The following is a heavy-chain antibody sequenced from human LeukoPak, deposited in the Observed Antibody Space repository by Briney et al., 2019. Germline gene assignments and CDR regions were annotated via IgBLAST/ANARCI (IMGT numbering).Heavy chain of an antibody. V-gene: IGHV3-30*02. J-gene: IGHJ3*02. Sequence: GGSLRLSCVASGFSFGTFGMHWVRQPPGKGLEWVTFIGYGGDNKYYADSVKGRFTISRDNSKNTLYLQMNSLRAEDTAVYYCAKDHEQWLEYAFDIWGQGTMVTVSS. CDR3: AKDHEQWLEYAFDI. CDR2: IGYGGDNK. CDR1: GFSFGTFG. D-gene: IGHD6-19*01.